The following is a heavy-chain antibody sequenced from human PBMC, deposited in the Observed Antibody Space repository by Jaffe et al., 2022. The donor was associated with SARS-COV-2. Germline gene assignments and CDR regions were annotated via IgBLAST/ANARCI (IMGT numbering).Heavy chain of an antibody. D-gene: IGHD3-22*01. CDR1: GYTFTSYY. J-gene: IGHJ5*02. CDR2: INPSGGST. CDR3: ARDSGPYDSSGYYYVSA. V-gene: IGHV1-46*01. Sequence: QVQLVQSGAEVKKPGASVKVSCKASGYTFTSYYMHWVRQAPGQGLEWMGIINPSGGSTSYAQKFQGRVTMTRDTSTSTVYMELSSLRSEDTAVYYCARDSGPYDSSGYYYVSAWGQGTLVTVSS.